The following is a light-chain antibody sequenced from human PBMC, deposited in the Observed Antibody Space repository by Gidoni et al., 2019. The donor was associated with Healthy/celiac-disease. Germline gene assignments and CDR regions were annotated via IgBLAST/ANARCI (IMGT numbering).Light chain of an antibody. CDR1: QSVLYSSNNKNY. Sequence: DIVMTQAPDYLAVSLGERATINCKSSQSVLYSSNNKNYLAWYQQKPGQPPKLLIYWASTRESGVPDRFNGSGSGTDFTLTISSLQAEDVAVYYCQQYYSTPPTFGGGTKVEIK. CDR3: QQYYSTPPT. V-gene: IGKV4-1*01. CDR2: WAS. J-gene: IGKJ4*01.